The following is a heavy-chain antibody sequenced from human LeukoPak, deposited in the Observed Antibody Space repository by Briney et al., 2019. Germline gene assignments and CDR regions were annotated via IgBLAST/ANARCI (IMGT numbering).Heavy chain of an antibody. V-gene: IGHV4-34*01. D-gene: IGHD2-2*01. CDR1: GGSFSGHY. Sequence: PSETLSLTCAVSGGSFSGHYWTWIRQPPGKGLEWIGESTHSGSTNYNPSLKSRVTISVDTSKSQFSLELTSVTAADTAVYHCARGRTGAAALDFWGPGTLVTVSS. CDR2: STHSGST. J-gene: IGHJ4*02. CDR3: ARGRTGAAALDF.